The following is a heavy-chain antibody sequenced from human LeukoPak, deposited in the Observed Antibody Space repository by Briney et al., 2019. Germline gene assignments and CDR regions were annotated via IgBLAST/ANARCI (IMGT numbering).Heavy chain of an antibody. D-gene: IGHD6-13*01. J-gene: IGHJ6*03. V-gene: IGHV1-69*13. CDR2: IIPIFGTA. Sequence: SVTVSCKASGYTFTSYAISWVRQAPGQGLEWMGGIIPIFGTANYAQKFQGRVTITADESTSTAYMELSSLRSEDTAVYYCARGAAAGPAYYYYYYMDVWGKGTTVTISS. CDR3: ARGAAAGPAYYYYYYMDV. CDR1: GYTFTSYA.